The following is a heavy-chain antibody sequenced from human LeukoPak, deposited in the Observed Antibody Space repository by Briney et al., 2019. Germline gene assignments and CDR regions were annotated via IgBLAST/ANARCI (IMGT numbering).Heavy chain of an antibody. CDR1: GFAFSDYS. CDR2: ISSSDNTI. D-gene: IGHD6-6*01. J-gene: IGHJ4*02. V-gene: IGHV3-48*02. Sequence: GGSLRLSCAASGFAFSDYSMNWVRQAPGKGLEWVSYISSSDNTIHYADSVKGRFTISRDNAKNSLYLEMNSLRDEDTAVYYCARLPSSSSLINFDYWGQGTLVTVSS. CDR3: ARLPSSSSLINFDY.